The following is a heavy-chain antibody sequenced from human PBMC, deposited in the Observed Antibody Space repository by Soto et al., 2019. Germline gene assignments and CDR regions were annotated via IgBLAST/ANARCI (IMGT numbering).Heavy chain of an antibody. CDR1: GVTFSGYD. CDR3: ARGPHYYDSGGYYPLDY. J-gene: IGHJ4*02. CDR2: IWYDGRNT. D-gene: IGHD3-22*01. V-gene: IGHV3-33*01. Sequence: GGSLRLSCAASGVTFSGYDMHWVRQAPGKGLEWVAVIWYDGRNTYYADSVKVRFNISRDNYKNTLYLQMNSLRAEDTAVYYCARGPHYYDSGGYYPLDYWGLGTLVTVSS.